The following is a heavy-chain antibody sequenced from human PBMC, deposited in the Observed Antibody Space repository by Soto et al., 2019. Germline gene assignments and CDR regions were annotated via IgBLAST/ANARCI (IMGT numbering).Heavy chain of an antibody. V-gene: IGHV5-51*01. CDR3: ARSPRSSPYFDY. D-gene: IGHD6-13*01. CDR1: GYTFSNFW. CDR2: IYPGDSET. Sequence: GESLKISCQCSGYTFSNFWIAWVRQLPGKGLEYMGIIYPGDSETRYSPSFHGKVTISSDRSIGTAYLQWSSLEASDSAFYFCARSPRSSPYFDYWGQGALVTVSS. J-gene: IGHJ4*02.